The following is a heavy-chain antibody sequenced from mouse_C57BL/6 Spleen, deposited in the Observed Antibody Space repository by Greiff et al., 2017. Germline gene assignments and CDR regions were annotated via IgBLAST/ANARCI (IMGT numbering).Heavy chain of an antibody. D-gene: IGHD1-1*01. J-gene: IGHJ1*03. CDR1: GYAFSSSW. Sequence: VQLQQSGPELVKPGASVKISCKASGYAFSSSWMNWVKQRPGKGLEWIGRIYPGDGDTNYNGKFKGKATLTADKYSSTAYMQLSSLTSEYSAVYFCAGQTTVGYFDVWGTGTTVTVSS. CDR3: AGQTTVGYFDV. CDR2: IYPGDGDT. V-gene: IGHV1-82*01.